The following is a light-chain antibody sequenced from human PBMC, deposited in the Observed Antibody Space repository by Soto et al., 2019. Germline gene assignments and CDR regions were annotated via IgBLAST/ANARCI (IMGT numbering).Light chain of an antibody. J-gene: IGLJ1*01. CDR1: SSDVGGYNY. Sequence: QSVLTQPASVSGSPGQSITISCTGTSSDVGGYNYVSWYQQLPGKAPKLMIYDLSNRPSGVSNRFSGSKSGNTASLTISGLQAEDEADYYCSSYTSSSTYVFGNGTKVTVL. V-gene: IGLV2-14*01. CDR3: SSYTSSSTYV. CDR2: DLS.